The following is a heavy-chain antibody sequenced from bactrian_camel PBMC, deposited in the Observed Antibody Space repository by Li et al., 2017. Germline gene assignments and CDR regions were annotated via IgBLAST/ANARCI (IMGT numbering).Heavy chain of an antibody. Sequence: HVQLEESGGGSVQDGESLRLSCVASFSMDGRYCLGWFRQIPGKEREGVAVIYTASSKTYYSDAVKGRFTVSQDNGRNAVDLQIYNLQPEDTAMYYCAADRFPNFNLARWVEDRRKGNSFGPGTQVTVS. D-gene: IGHD5*01. J-gene: IGHJ4*01. CDR2: IYTASSKT. CDR1: FSMDGRYC. V-gene: IGHV3S6*01.